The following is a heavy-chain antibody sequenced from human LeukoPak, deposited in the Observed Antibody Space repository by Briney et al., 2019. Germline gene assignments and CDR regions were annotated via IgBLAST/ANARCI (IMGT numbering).Heavy chain of an antibody. Sequence: GGSLRLSCAASGFTFSSYSMNWVRQAPGKGLEWVSSISSSSSYIYYADSVKGRFTISRDNAKNSLYLQRNSLRAEDTAVYYCARRYCSGGSCYTDYWGQGTLVTVSS. CDR2: ISSSSSYI. CDR3: ARRYCSGGSCYTDY. V-gene: IGHV3-21*01. CDR1: GFTFSSYS. J-gene: IGHJ4*02. D-gene: IGHD2-15*01.